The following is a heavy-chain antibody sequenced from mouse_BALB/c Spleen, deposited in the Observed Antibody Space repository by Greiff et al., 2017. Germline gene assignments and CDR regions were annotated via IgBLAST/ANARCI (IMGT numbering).Heavy chain of an antibody. J-gene: IGHJ2*01. D-gene: IGHD2-10*02. V-gene: IGHV1-4*02. CDR1: GYTFTSYT. CDR3: ARWKGYGSCFDY. Sequence: QVQLKESAAELARPGASVKMSCKASGYTFTSYTMHWVKQRPGQGLEWIGYINPSSGYTEYNQKFKDKTTLTADKSSSTAYMQLSSLTSEDSAVYYCARWKGYGSCFDYWGQGTTLTVSS. CDR2: INPSSGYT.